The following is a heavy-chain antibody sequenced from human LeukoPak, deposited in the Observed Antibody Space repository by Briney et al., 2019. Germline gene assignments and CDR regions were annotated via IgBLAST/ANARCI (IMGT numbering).Heavy chain of an antibody. CDR1: GYTFPSYG. CDR3: ARDGVVAANYGMDV. V-gene: IGHV1-18*01. CDR2: ISAYNGNT. D-gene: IGHD2-15*01. J-gene: IGHJ6*02. Sequence: GSVQVSCHASGYTFPSYGISWVRQAPGQGLEWMGWISAYNGNTNYAQKLQGRVTMTTDTSTSTAYMELRSLRSDDTAVYYCARDGVVAANYGMDVWGQGTTVTVSS.